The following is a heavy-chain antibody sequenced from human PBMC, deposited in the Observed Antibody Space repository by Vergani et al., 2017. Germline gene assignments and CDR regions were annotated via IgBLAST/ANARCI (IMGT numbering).Heavy chain of an antibody. J-gene: IGHJ4*02. D-gene: IGHD3-22*01. CDR3: ARGPDYYDSSSYFY. CDR1: GGTFSSYS. Sequence: VQLVQSGAEVKKPGSSVTVSCKASGGTFSSYSISWVRQAPGHGLEWMRRIIPSFGTANYAQKFQGRVTITADESTNTAYMDLSSLRSEDTAVYYCARGPDYYDSSSYFYWGQGTLVTVSS. V-gene: IGHV1-69*13. CDR2: IIPSFGTA.